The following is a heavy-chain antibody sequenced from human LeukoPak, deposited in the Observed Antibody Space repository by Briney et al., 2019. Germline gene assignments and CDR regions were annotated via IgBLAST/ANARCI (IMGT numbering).Heavy chain of an antibody. CDR3: ASSLVGGELQLGWFDP. Sequence: SQTLSLTCAISGDSVSSNSVTWNWIRQSPSRGLEWLGRTYYRSKWYNDYAESVKSRITINPDTSKNQFSLQLNSVTPEDTAVYYCASSLVGGELQLGWFDPWGQGTLVTVSS. D-gene: IGHD1-1*01. J-gene: IGHJ5*02. CDR1: GDSVSSNSVT. CDR2: TYYRSKWYN. V-gene: IGHV6-1*01.